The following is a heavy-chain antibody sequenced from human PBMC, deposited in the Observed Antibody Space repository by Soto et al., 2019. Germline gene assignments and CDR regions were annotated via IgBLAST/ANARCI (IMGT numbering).Heavy chain of an antibody. CDR2: IYYSGST. D-gene: IGHD5-12*01. CDR1: GGSISSYY. V-gene: IGHV4-59*01. CDR3: ARDSKRGYSGYDKLDY. Sequence: SETLSLTCTVSGGSISSYYWSWIRQPPGKGLEWIGYIYYSGSTNSNPSLKSRVTISVDTSKNQFSLKLSSVTAADTAVYYCARDSKRGYSGYDKLDYWGQGTLVTV. J-gene: IGHJ4*02.